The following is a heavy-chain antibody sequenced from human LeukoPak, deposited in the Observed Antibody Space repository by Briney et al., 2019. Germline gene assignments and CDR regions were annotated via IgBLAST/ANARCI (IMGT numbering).Heavy chain of an antibody. V-gene: IGHV1-3*01. CDR1: GYTFTSYA. J-gene: IGHJ5*02. CDR3: ARVRAGAYGDYGTANWFDP. Sequence: ASVKVSCKASGYTFTSYAMHWVRQAPGQRLEWMGWINAGNGNTKYSQKFQGRVTITRDTSASTAYMELSSLRSEGTAVYYCARVRAGAYGDYGTANWFDPWGQGTLVTVSS. CDR2: INAGNGNT. D-gene: IGHD4-17*01.